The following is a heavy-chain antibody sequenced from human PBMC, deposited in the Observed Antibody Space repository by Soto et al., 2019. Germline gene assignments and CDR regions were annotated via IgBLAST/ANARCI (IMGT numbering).Heavy chain of an antibody. CDR3: ARLKSTYSGSYYGGGFFDY. CDR2: IFYTGSA. J-gene: IGHJ4*02. D-gene: IGHD1-26*01. Sequence: QLQLQESGPGLVKPSETLSLTCNVSGESMSNTAYYWGWIRQTPGKGLEWIGSIFYTGSAYYNSSLKSRVTISVDTSKNQFSLKLLSEAAADTAIYYCARLKSTYSGSYYGGGFFDYWGQGSLVTVSS. V-gene: IGHV4-39*01. CDR1: GESMSNTAYY.